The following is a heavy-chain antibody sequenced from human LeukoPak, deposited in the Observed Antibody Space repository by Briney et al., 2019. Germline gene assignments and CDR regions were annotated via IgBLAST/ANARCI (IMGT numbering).Heavy chain of an antibody. J-gene: IGHJ4*02. CDR2: IIPIFGTA. CDR1: GGTFSSYA. CDR3: AGDGGYYYGSGTFVGV. D-gene: IGHD3-10*01. Sequence: SVTVSCKASGGTFSSYAISWVRQAPGQGLEWMGGIIPIFGTANYAQKFQGRVTITTDKSTSTAYMELSSLRSDDTAVYYCAGDGGYYYGSGTFVGVWGQGTLVTVSS. V-gene: IGHV1-69*05.